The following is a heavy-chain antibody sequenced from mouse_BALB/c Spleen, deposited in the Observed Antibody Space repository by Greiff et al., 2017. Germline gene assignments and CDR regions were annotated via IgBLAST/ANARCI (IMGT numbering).Heavy chain of an antibody. V-gene: IGHV1S135*01. Sequence: EVQLQQSGPELVKPGASVKVSCKASGYAFTSYNMYWVKQSHGKSLEWIGYIDPYNGGTSYNQKFKGKATLTVDKSSSTAYMHLNSLTSEDSAVYYCASDGWDKRDYAMDYWGQGTSVTVSS. J-gene: IGHJ4*01. CDR1: GYAFTSYN. D-gene: IGHD4-1*01. CDR2: IDPYNGGT. CDR3: ASDGWDKRDYAMDY.